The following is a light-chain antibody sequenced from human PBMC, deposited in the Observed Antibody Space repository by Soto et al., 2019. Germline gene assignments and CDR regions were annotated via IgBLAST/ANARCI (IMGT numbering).Light chain of an antibody. CDR2: GAS. J-gene: IGKJ4*01. CDR3: QQYVSIPLT. CDR1: QGLTTK. V-gene: IGKV3-15*01. Sequence: EIVMTQSPATLSVSPGEGATLSCRASQGLTTKLAWYQQKPGQAPRLLIYGASTRATGIPARFSGSGSGTEFTLTISSLQSEDFAVYYCQQYVSIPLTFGGGTKVEIK.